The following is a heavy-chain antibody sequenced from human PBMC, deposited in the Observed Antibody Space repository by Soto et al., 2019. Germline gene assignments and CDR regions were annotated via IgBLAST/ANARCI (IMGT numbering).Heavy chain of an antibody. J-gene: IGHJ5*02. CDR1: GDSIISSDFY. V-gene: IGHV4-39*01. Sequence: GPGPYGASETLSLTCTVSGDSIISSDFYWGWVRQPPGKGLEWIGSIFYLGSSYYNPSLKSRVTMSVDTSKNQFSLRLRSVTAADTALYFCARHSLALRKNNWFDPWGQGIMVTVS. CDR2: IFYLGSS. CDR3: ARHSLALRKNNWFDP. D-gene: IGHD3-3*02.